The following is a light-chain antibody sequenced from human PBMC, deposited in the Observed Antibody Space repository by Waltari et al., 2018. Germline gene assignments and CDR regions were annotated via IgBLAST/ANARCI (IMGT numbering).Light chain of an antibody. CDR3: GTWDSSLSAWV. CDR1: SSNIGNTY. CDR2: ENN. V-gene: IGLV1-51*02. Sequence: QSVLTQPPSVSAAPGQKVTISCSGSSSNIGNTYVSWYQQLPGTAPKLLIDENNQRLSGIPDRFSGSRSGTSATLGITGLQTGDEADYYCGTWDSSLSAWVFGGGTRLTVL. J-gene: IGLJ3*02.